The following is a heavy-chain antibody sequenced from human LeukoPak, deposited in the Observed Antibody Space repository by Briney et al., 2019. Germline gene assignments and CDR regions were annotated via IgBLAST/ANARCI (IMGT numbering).Heavy chain of an antibody. CDR1: GGSIRSSY. V-gene: IGHV4-59*01. Sequence: SETLSLTCTVSGGSIRSSYWSWIRQSRGKGLEWIGYIHYTEGGNYNPSLKSRVTISLDTSRNQFSLKLTSVTAADTAVYYCARDYYDSGGFHRTFGIWGQGTMVTVSS. CDR3: ARDYYDSGGFHRTFGI. CDR2: IHYTEGG. J-gene: IGHJ3*02. D-gene: IGHD3-22*01.